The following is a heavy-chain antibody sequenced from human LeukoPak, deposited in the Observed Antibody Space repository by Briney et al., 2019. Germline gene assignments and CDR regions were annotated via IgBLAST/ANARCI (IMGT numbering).Heavy chain of an antibody. J-gene: IGHJ6*03. V-gene: IGHV1-8*01. CDR2: MNPNSGNT. CDR1: GYTLTSYD. Sequence: ASVKVSCKASGYTLTSYDINWVRQATGQGLEWMGWMNPNSGNTGYAQKFQGRVTMTRNTSISTAYMELSSLRSEDTAVYYCARGLKAARHYYYYVDVWGKGTTVTVSS. D-gene: IGHD6-6*01. CDR3: ARGLKAARHYYYYVDV.